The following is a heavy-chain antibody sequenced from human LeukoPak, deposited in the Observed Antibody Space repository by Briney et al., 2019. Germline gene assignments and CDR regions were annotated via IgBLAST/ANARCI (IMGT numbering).Heavy chain of an antibody. J-gene: IGHJ3*02. D-gene: IGHD6-13*01. Sequence: ASVKVSCKASGGTFSSYAISWVRQAPGQGLEWMGWISAYNGNTNYAQKLQGRVTITTDESTSTAYMELSSLRSEDTAVYYCARDRPAAAEDAFDIWGQGTMVTVSS. CDR1: GGTFSSYA. V-gene: IGHV1-18*01. CDR3: ARDRPAAAEDAFDI. CDR2: ISAYNGNT.